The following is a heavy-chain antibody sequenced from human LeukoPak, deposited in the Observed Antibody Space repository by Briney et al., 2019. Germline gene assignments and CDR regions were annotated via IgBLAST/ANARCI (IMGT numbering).Heavy chain of an antibody. J-gene: IGHJ6*02. CDR3: AKAGSSGGHYYGLAV. CDR2: IIGSGGSM. V-gene: IGHV3-23*01. Sequence: GGSLRLSCAASGFAFSSYTMTWVRQAPGKGLEWVSDIIGSGGSMSYADSVQGRFTISRDTSRSTLYLQMDSLRAEDTAVYYCAKAGSSGGHYYGLAVWGQGTTATVSS. D-gene: IGHD6-6*01. CDR1: GFAFSSYT.